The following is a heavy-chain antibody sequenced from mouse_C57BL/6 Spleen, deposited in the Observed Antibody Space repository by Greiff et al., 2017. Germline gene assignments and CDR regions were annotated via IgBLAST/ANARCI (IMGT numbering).Heavy chain of an antibody. CDR1: GYTFTSYW. J-gene: IGHJ1*03. CDR3: ARNSLMGYFDV. Sequence: QVQLQQPGAELVKPGASVKLSCKASGYTFTSYWMHWVKQRPGQGLEWIGMIHPNSGSTNYNEKFKSKATLTVDKSSSTAYMQLSSLTSEDSAVYYCARNSLMGYFDVWGTGTTVTVSS. D-gene: IGHD1-1*02. V-gene: IGHV1-64*01. CDR2: IHPNSGST.